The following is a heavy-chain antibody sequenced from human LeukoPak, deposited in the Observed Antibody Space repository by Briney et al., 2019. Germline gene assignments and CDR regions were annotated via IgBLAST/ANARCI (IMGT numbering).Heavy chain of an antibody. CDR1: GGSISSHY. D-gene: IGHD2-2*01. CDR2: IYYSGST. CDR3: AGTAVVVPAAIYWFDP. J-gene: IGHJ5*02. Sequence: SETLSLTCTVSGGSISSHYWSWIRQPPGKGLEWIGYIYYSGSTNYNPSLKSRVTISVDTSKNQFSLKLSSVTAADTAVYYCAGTAVVVPAAIYWFDPWAREPWSPSPQ. V-gene: IGHV4-59*11.